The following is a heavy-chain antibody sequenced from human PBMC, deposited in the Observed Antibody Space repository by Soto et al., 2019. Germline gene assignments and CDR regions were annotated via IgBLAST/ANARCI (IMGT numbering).Heavy chain of an antibody. CDR2: ISSGGSP. Sequence: SETLSLTCDVSDESVTSPGNYWNWIRQRPDTGLEWIGYISSGGSPFYNPSLKSRVSISLDTSKNVISLTLRSVTAADTAVYYCTLNHCAGGGCYDRDYWGRSTRATVST. CDR3: TLNHCAGGGCYDRDY. V-gene: IGHV4-31*11. D-gene: IGHD2-15*01. J-gene: IGHJ1*01. CDR1: DESVTSPGNY.